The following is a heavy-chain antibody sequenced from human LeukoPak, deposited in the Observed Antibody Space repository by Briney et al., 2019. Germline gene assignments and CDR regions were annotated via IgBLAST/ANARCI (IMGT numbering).Heavy chain of an antibody. CDR1: AASISSSSYY. CDR3: ARVVQSTDSSGFYLPEYFQR. J-gene: IGHJ1*01. D-gene: IGHD3-22*01. V-gene: IGHV4-39*07. Sequence: SETLSLTCTVSAASISSSSYYWGWIRQPPGKGLEWIGSIYHSGSTYYNPSLKSRVTISVDTSKNQFSLKLRSVTAADTAVYYCARVVQSTDSSGFYLPEYFQRWGQGTLVTVSS. CDR2: IYHSGST.